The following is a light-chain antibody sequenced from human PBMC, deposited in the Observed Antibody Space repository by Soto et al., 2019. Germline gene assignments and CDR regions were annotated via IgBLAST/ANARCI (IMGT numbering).Light chain of an antibody. J-gene: IGKJ5*01. CDR3: QQYNNWPIT. CDR2: GAS. CDR1: QYVSNK. Sequence: IVMTQSPATLSVSPGETATLSCRASQYVSNKVAWYQQKPGQAPSLLILGASTRATGVPARFSGSGSGAEFTLTISSLQSEDFAVYYCQQYNNWPITFGQGTRLEI. V-gene: IGKV3-15*01.